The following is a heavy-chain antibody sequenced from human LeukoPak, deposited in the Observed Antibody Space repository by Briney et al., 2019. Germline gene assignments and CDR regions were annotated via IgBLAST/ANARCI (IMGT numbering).Heavy chain of an antibody. V-gene: IGHV3-21*01. CDR1: GFTFSSYS. CDR3: ARASIRQSPGFDP. Sequence: PGGSLRLSCAASGFTFSSYSMNWVRQAPGKGLEWVSSISSSSSYIYYADSVKGRFTISRDNAKNSLYLQMNSLRAEDTAVYYCARASIRQSPGFDPWGQGTLVTVSS. D-gene: IGHD2-2*02. J-gene: IGHJ5*02. CDR2: ISSSSSYI.